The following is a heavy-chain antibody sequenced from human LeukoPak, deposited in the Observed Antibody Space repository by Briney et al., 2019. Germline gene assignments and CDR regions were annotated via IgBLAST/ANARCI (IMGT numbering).Heavy chain of an antibody. CDR2: FHPEGGET. Sequence: GASVKVSCKVSGDSLTELSINWVRQPPGEGLEWMGGFHPEGGETIHAQKFQGRVTMTADTSTDTAYMELSSLTSDDTAVYYCMSAFYMDVWGEGTTVTVSS. V-gene: IGHV1-24*01. CDR3: MSAFYMDV. D-gene: IGHD5/OR15-5a*01. CDR1: GDSLTELS. J-gene: IGHJ6*03.